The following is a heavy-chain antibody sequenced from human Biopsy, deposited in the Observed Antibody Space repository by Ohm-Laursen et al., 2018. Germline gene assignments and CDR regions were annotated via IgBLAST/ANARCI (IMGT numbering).Heavy chain of an antibody. D-gene: IGHD2-15*01. CDR2: IIPILRTT. CDR1: TGTFDSYG. V-gene: IGHV1-69*04. CDR3: AREAIGYQLPCDD. J-gene: IGHJ4*02. Sequence: SVKVSCKSSTGTFDSYGVTWVRQAPGQGLEWMGRIIPILRTTTYAPKFQGRVTFTADKSSSTAYLELSSLTSEDTAMFYCAREAIGYQLPCDDWGQGTLVTVSS.